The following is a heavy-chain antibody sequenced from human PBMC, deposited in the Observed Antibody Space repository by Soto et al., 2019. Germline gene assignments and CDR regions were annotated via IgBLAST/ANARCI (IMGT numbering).Heavy chain of an antibody. CDR3: TRISDCGDECSDY. Sequence: GGSLRLSCAASGFTFSGSTMHWVPQASGKGLEWVGRIRSKANSYATAYAASVNGRFTISRDDSKNTASLQMNSLKTEDTAVYYCTRISDCGDECSDYWGQGTLVTVSS. CDR2: IRSKANSYAT. CDR1: GFTFSGST. D-gene: IGHD2-21*01. J-gene: IGHJ4*02. V-gene: IGHV3-73*01.